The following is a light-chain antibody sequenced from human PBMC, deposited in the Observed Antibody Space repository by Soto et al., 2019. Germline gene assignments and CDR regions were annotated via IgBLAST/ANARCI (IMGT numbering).Light chain of an antibody. CDR1: QAIAKY. J-gene: IGKJ3*01. Sequence: DIQMTQSPSSLSASVGDRVTITCQASQAIAKYLNWYQQKPGKAPNLLIYDASNLKTGVRPRFSGSGSGTNFTFTISGLQPEDIATYYCQQYDNLVFTFGPGTKVDF. CDR2: DAS. CDR3: QQYDNLVFT. V-gene: IGKV1-33*01.